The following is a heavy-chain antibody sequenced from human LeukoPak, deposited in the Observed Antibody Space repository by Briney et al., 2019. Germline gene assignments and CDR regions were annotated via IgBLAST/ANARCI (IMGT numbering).Heavy chain of an antibody. CDR3: ARGGGSGSDY. Sequence: SETLSLTCAVYGGSFSGYYWSWIRQPPGKGLEWIAEINHRGSTNYNPSLKSRVTISVDTSKNQFSLKLSSVTAADTAVYYCARGGGSGSDYWGQGTLVTVSS. CDR2: INHRGST. D-gene: IGHD3-16*01. V-gene: IGHV4-34*01. CDR1: GGSFSGYY. J-gene: IGHJ4*02.